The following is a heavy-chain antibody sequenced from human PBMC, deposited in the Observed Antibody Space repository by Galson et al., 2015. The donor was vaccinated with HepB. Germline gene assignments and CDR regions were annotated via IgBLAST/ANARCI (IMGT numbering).Heavy chain of an antibody. Sequence: SLRLSCAASGFTFSSYGMHWVRQAPGKGLEWVAFIRYDGSNKYYADSVKGRFTISRDNSKNTLYLQMNSLRAEDTAVYYCAKDGTVTQELGVWGQGTTVTVSS. CDR2: IRYDGSNK. D-gene: IGHD4-17*01. V-gene: IGHV3-30*02. J-gene: IGHJ6*02. CDR3: AKDGTVTQELGV. CDR1: GFTFSSYG.